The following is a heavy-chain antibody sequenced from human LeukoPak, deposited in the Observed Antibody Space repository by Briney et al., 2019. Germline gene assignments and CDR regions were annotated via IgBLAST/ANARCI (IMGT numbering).Heavy chain of an antibody. CDR3: ARGGAAAAGPGTKKEPFDY. V-gene: IGHV4-34*01. Sequence: SETLSLTRAVYGGSFSGYYWSWIRQPPGKGLEWIGEINHSGSTNYNPSLKSRVTISVDTSKNQFSLKLSSVTAADTAVYYCARGGAAAAGPGTKKEPFDYWGQGTLVTVSS. CDR2: INHSGST. J-gene: IGHJ4*02. D-gene: IGHD6-13*01. CDR1: GGSFSGYY.